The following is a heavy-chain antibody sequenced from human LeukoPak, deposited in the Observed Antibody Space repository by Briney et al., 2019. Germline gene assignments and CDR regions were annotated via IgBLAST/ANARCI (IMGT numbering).Heavy chain of an antibody. CDR1: GGSFSGYY. CDR2: INHSGST. Sequence: KPSETLSLTCAVYGGSFSGYYWSWIRQPPGKGLEWIGEINHSGSTNYNPSLKSRVTISVDTSKNQFSLKLSSVTAADTAVYYCAKAGYDILTGYYRDYWGQGTLVTVSS. V-gene: IGHV4-34*01. J-gene: IGHJ4*02. D-gene: IGHD3-9*01. CDR3: AKAGYDILTGYYRDY.